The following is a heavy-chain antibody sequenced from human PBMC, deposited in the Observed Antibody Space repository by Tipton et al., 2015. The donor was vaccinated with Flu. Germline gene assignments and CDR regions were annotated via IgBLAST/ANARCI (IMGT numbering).Heavy chain of an antibody. CDR1: GYTFTNYN. CDR2: IYPSGGGT. CDR3: ARDRGFDAYTFDY. V-gene: IGHV1-46*01. Sequence: VQSGAEVKKPGASVRISCTASGYTFTNYNMHWVRQAPGQGPEWMGIIYPSGGGTTYAQRFQGRVTLTRDKSTSTVYMELSSLRSEDTAFYYCARDRGFDAYTFDYWGQGTLVTVAS. D-gene: IGHD3-10*01. J-gene: IGHJ4*02.